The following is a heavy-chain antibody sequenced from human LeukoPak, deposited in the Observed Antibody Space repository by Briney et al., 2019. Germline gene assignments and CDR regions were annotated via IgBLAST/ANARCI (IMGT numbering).Heavy chain of an antibody. Sequence: SVKVSCKASGGTFSSYAISWVRQAPGQGLEWMGRIIPILGIANYAQKFQGRVTITADKSTSTAYMELSSLRSEDTAVYYCAADAPSLDCGGGSCYVPSQDYFDYWGQGTLVTVSS. D-gene: IGHD2-15*01. CDR1: GGTFSSYA. CDR3: AADAPSLDCGGGSCYVPSQDYFDY. CDR2: IIPILGIA. V-gene: IGHV1-69*04. J-gene: IGHJ4*02.